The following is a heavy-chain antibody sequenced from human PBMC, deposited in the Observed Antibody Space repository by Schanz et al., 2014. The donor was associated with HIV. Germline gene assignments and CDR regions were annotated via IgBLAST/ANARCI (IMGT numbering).Heavy chain of an antibody. D-gene: IGHD6-13*01. J-gene: IGHJ4*02. Sequence: APGQGLEWLGWISTYNGNPNYAQKFQGRVTMTTDTSMSTVYLELRSLRSDDTAMYYCARRYSSSWYYFDSWGQGTLVTVSS. CDR2: ISTYNGNP. CDR3: ARRYSSSWYYFDS. V-gene: IGHV1-18*01.